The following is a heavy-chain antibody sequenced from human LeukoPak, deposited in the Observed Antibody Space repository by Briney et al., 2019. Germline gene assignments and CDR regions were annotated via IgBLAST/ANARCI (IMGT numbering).Heavy chain of an antibody. CDR2: IFFSGST. J-gene: IGHJ4*02. V-gene: IGHV4-39*07. Sequence: SGILSLTCTVSGGSISSSRYYWGWIRQPPGKGLEWVGGIFFSGSTYYKPSLKRRVTISVHTSKNQFSLKLSSVTAADTAVYYCARDLVSYSYGKRRNTRPYYFDYWGQGTLVTVSS. D-gene: IGHD5-18*01. CDR1: GGSISSSRYY. CDR3: ARDLVSYSYGKRRNTRPYYFDY.